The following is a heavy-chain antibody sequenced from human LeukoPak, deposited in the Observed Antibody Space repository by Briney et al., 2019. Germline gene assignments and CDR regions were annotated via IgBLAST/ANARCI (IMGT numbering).Heavy chain of an antibody. V-gene: IGHV6-1*01. CDR2: TYYRSKWYT. CDR3: ARSTGPIDY. CDR1: GDSASSNSAA. D-gene: IGHD1-1*01. J-gene: IGHJ4*02. Sequence: SQTLSLTRAISGDSASSNSAAWNWSRQSPSRGLEWLGRTYYRSKWYTYYAVSVKSRISINRDTSKNQISLQLNSVTPEDTAVYYCARSTGPIDYWGQGTLVTVSS.